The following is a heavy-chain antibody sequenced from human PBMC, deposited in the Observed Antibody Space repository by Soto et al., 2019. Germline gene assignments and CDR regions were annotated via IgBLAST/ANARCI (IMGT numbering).Heavy chain of an antibody. CDR1: GFTFSSYA. J-gene: IGHJ3*02. Sequence: QVQLVESEGGVVQPGRSLRLSCAASGFTFSSYAMHWVRQAPGKGLEWVAVISYDGSDKYYADSVKGRFTISRDNSNNTLYLQMNSLRAEDTAVYYCARYIVVVTATYAFDIWGQGTMVTVSS. V-gene: IGHV3-30-3*01. CDR2: ISYDGSDK. CDR3: ARYIVVVTATYAFDI. D-gene: IGHD2-21*02.